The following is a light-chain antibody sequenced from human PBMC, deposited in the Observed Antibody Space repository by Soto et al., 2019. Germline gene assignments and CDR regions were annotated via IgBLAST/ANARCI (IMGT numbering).Light chain of an antibody. CDR2: AAS. CDR1: QSISSY. J-gene: IGKJ1*01. CDR3: QQSYSTPPT. Sequence: DIQMTQSPSSLSASVGDRVTITCRASQSISSYLNWYQQKPGKAPKLLIYAASSLQSGVPSRFSGSGSGTDFTLTISSLQHEDFATYYYQQSYSTPPTFGQGTKVEIK. V-gene: IGKV1-39*01.